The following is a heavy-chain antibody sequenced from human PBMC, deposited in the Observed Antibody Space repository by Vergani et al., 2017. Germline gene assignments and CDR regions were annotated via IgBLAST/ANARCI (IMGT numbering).Heavy chain of an antibody. V-gene: IGHV3-30*02. Sequence: VQLLESGGGLVQPGGSLKLSCTLSGFTLNTYGIHWVRQAPGKGLEWVSFIRYDGSSEYYGDSVKGRFTISRDKSQNTVNLQMNSLRTEDTAVYYCARDRGCATISCYFSGAFDYWGLGTLVSVSS. J-gene: IGHJ4*02. CDR1: GFTLNTYG. CDR3: ARDRGCATISCYFSGAFDY. CDR2: IRYDGSSE. D-gene: IGHD2-2*01.